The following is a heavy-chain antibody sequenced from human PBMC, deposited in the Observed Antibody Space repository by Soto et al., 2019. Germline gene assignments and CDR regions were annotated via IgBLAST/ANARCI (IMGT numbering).Heavy chain of an antibody. J-gene: IGHJ3*02. V-gene: IGHV3-64*01. Sequence: EVQLVESGGGLVQPGGSQRLSCAASGFTFSSYAMHWVRQAPGKGLEYVSAISSNGGSTYYANSVKGRFTISRDNSKNTLYLQMGSLRAEDMAVYYCARTRGQYSSGWLDAFDIWGQGTMVTVSS. CDR1: GFTFSSYA. CDR3: ARTRGQYSSGWLDAFDI. CDR2: ISSNGGST. D-gene: IGHD6-19*01.